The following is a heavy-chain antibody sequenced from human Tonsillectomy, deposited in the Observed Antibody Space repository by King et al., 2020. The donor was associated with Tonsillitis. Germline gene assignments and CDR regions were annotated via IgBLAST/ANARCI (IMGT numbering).Heavy chain of an antibody. Sequence: VQLVESGGGVVQPGRSLRLSCAASGFTFSSYAMHWVRQAPGKGLEWVAVISYDGSNKYYADSVKGRFTISRDNSKNTLYLQMNSLRAEDTAVYYCARDPLWTYYYGSGSDPNNWFDPWGQGTLVTVSS. V-gene: IGHV3-30-3*01. J-gene: IGHJ5*02. CDR2: ISYDGSNK. D-gene: IGHD3-10*01. CDR1: GFTFSSYA. CDR3: ARDPLWTYYYGSGSDPNNWFDP.